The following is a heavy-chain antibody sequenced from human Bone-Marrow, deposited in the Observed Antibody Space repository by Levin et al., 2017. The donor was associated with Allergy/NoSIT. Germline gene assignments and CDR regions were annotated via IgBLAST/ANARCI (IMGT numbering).Heavy chain of an antibody. V-gene: IGHV4-4*09. CDR3: GAGHSRDPIDY. CDR2: FYNSESI. J-gene: IGHJ4*02. Sequence: SETLSLTCSVSGGPISNYYWSWVRQAPGKGLEWIGYFYNSESINYNPSLKSRVTISVVTSTNQVSLNLQSVTAADTAVYYCGAGHSRDPIDYWGQGTLVTVSS. D-gene: IGHD5-18*01. CDR1: GGPISNYY.